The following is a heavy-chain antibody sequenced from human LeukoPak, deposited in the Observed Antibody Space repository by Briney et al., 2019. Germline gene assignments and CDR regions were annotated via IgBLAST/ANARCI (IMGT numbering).Heavy chain of an antibody. J-gene: IGHJ3*02. CDR2: IYYSGST. D-gene: IGHD3-3*01. Sequence: SETLSLTCTVSGGSISRYYWGWIRQPPGKGLEWIGYIYYSGSTNYKPSLKSRVTISVDASKNQFSLKLRSVTAADTAVYYCARVWSGYDVFDIWGQGTMVTVSS. V-gene: IGHV4-59*01. CDR3: ARVWSGYDVFDI. CDR1: GGSISRYY.